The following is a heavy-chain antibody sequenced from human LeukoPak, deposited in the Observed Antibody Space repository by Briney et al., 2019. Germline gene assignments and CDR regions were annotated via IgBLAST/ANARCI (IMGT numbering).Heavy chain of an antibody. CDR1: GYTFTSYD. D-gene: IGHD3-3*01. J-gene: IGHJ5*02. Sequence: ASVKVSCKASGYTFTSYDINWVRQATGQGLEWMGWMNPNGGNTGYAQKFQGRVTMTRNTSISTAYMELSSLRSEDTAVYYCARGGRDFWSGYYPFDPWGQGTLVTVSS. CDR2: MNPNGGNT. CDR3: ARGGRDFWSGYYPFDP. V-gene: IGHV1-8*01.